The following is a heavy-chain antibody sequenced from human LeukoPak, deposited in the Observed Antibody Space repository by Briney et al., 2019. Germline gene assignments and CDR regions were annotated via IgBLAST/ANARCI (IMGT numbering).Heavy chain of an antibody. CDR3: ARSALGDGYNWAYYFDY. V-gene: IGHV4-59*08. D-gene: IGHD5-24*01. CDR2: IYFTGNT. CDR1: GVSISGDY. Sequence: SETLSLTCTVSGVSISGDYWSWIRQPPGKGLEWIGYIYFTGNTDHNPSLKSRVTLSMDTSKNQFSLKLTSVTAADTAVYYCARSALGDGYNWAYYFDYWGQGTLVTVSS. J-gene: IGHJ4*02.